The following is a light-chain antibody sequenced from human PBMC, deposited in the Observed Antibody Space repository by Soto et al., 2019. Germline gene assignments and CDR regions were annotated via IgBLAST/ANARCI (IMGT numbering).Light chain of an antibody. CDR1: QSVSSSF. J-gene: IGKJ1*01. V-gene: IGKV3-20*01. CDR2: GAS. CDR3: QQYGSSPRT. Sequence: EIVLTQSPGTLSLSPGERATLSCRASQSVSSSFLAWYQQKPGQAPRLLIYGASSSATGIPDRFSGSGSGTDFTLTSSRLEPEDFAVYYCQQYGSSPRTFGQGTKVEIK.